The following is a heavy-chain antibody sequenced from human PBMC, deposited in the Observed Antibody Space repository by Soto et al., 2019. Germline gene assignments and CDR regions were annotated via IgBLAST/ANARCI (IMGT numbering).Heavy chain of an antibody. V-gene: IGHV3-23*01. CDR2: ISGSGGST. J-gene: IGHJ4*02. CDR1: GFTFSSYA. CDR3: ARRSSSLYFEY. D-gene: IGHD6-13*01. Sequence: EVQLLESGGGLVQPGGSLRLSCAASGFTFSSYAMNWVRQAPGKGLEWVSVISGSGGSTYYAGSVKGRFTISRDNSKNLLYLQLTSMRAEDTAVYYCARRSSSLYFEYWGQGTRVTVSS.